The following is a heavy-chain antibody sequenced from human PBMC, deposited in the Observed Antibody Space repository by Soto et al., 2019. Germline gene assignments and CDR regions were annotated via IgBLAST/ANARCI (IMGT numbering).Heavy chain of an antibody. CDR2: IYYSGST. CDR1: GGSISSGDNY. D-gene: IGHD5-18*01. CDR3: ARDIAMVGGWFDP. V-gene: IGHV4-30-4*01. Sequence: QVQLQESGPGLVKPSQTLSLTCTVSGGSISSGDNYWSWIRQPPGKGLEWVGYIYYSGSTYYNPSLKSRLTISVDTSKNQFSLKLSSVTAADTAVYYCARDIAMVGGWFDPWGQGTLVTVSS. J-gene: IGHJ5*02.